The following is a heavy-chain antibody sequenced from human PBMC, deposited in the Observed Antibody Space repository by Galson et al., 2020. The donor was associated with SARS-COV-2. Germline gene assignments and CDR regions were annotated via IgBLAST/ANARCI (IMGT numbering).Heavy chain of an antibody. Sequence: ASVTVSCKASGYTFTSYYMNWVRQAPGQGLEWMGIINPSGGSTSYAQKFQGRVTMTRDTSTSTVYMELSSLRSEDTAVYYCARDNLPFTIFGVTDYWGQGTLVTVSS. D-gene: IGHD3-3*01. V-gene: IGHV1-46*01. CDR3: ARDNLPFTIFGVTDY. J-gene: IGHJ4*02. CDR2: INPSGGST. CDR1: GYTFTSYY.